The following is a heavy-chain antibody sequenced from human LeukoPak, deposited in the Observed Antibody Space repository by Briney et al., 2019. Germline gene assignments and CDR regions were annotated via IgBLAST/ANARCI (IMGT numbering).Heavy chain of an antibody. D-gene: IGHD3-10*01. V-gene: IGHV3-11*04. CDR3: ARGINYYGSGSPSHYFDY. J-gene: IGHJ4*02. CDR1: GFTFSDYY. CDR2: ISNSGSTI. Sequence: GGSLRLSCAASGFTFSDYYMSWIRQAPGKGLEWVSYISNSGSTIYYADSVKGRFTISRDNAKNSLYLQMNSLRAEDTAVYYCARGINYYGSGSPSHYFDYWGQGTLVTVSS.